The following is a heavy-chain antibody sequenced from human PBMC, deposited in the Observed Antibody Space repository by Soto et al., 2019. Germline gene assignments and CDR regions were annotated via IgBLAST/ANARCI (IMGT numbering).Heavy chain of an antibody. J-gene: IGHJ4*02. CDR1: GFIFSNYW. CDR3: VRDSHGDY. Sequence: EVQLVESGGGLVQPGGSLRLSCAGSGFIFSNYWMHWVRQAPGKGLEWVSRIDHDGPTDYADSVRGRFIISRDNAENTLYLQMNSLRAEDTAVYYCVRDSHGDYWGQGTRVTVSS. V-gene: IGHV3-74*01. CDR2: IDHDGPT.